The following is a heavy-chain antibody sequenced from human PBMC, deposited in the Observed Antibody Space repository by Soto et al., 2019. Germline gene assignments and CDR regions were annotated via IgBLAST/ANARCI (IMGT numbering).Heavy chain of an antibody. CDR3: ARGPHLVVVAATRIVGWFDP. J-gene: IGHJ5*02. CDR1: GGSSSGYY. Sequence: PSETLSLTCAVYGGSSSGYYWSWIRQPPGKGLEWIGEINHSGSTNYNPSLKSRVTISVDTSKNQFSLKLSSVTAADTAVYYCARGPHLVVVAATRIVGWFDPWGQGTLVTVSS. CDR2: INHSGST. D-gene: IGHD2-15*01. V-gene: IGHV4-34*01.